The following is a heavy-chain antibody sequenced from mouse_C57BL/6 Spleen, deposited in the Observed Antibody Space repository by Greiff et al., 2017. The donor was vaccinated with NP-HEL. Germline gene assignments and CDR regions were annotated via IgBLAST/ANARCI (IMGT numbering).Heavy chain of an antibody. CDR3: ARRSYDGYYCYAMDY. CDR1: GYTFTSYW. CDR2: IDPSDSYT. D-gene: IGHD2-3*01. Sequence: VQLQQSGAELVKPGASVKPSCKASGYTFTSYWMQWVKQRPGQGLEWIGEIDPSDSYTNYNQKFKGKATLTVDTSSSTAYMQLSSLTSEDSAVYYCARRSYDGYYCYAMDYWGQGTSVTVSS. V-gene: IGHV1-50*01. J-gene: IGHJ4*01.